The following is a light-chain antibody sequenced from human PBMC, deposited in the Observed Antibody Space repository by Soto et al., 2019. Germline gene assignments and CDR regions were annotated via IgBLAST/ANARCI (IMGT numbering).Light chain of an antibody. CDR1: SSDVGGYNY. J-gene: IGLJ1*01. CDR2: DVS. CDR3: CSYAGSYTFTYV. V-gene: IGLV2-11*01. Sequence: SALTQPRSVSGSPGQSVTISCTGTSSDVGGYNYVSWYQQHPGKAPKVMIYDVSKRPSGVPDRFSGSKSGNTASLTISGLQAEDEADYYCCSYAGSYTFTYVFGTGTKVT.